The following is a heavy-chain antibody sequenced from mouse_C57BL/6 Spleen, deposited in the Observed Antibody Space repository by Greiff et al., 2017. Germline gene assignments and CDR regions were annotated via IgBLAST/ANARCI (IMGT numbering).Heavy chain of an antibody. D-gene: IGHD1-1*01. V-gene: IGHV5-16*02. CDR2: INYDGSST. Sequence: EVKLVESEGGLVQPGSSMKLSCTASGFTFSDYYMAWVRQVPEKGLEWVANINYDGSSTYYLDSLKSRFIISRDNAKNTLYLQMSSLKSEDTATYYCARRTTVVAEDYYDVWGTRTTVNVSS. CDR3: ARRTTVVAEDYYDV. J-gene: IGHJ1*03. CDR1: GFTFSDYY.